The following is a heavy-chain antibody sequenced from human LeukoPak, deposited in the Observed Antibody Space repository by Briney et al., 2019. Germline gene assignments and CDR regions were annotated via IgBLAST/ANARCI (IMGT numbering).Heavy chain of an antibody. CDR2: IYSSGST. D-gene: IGHD3-10*01. J-gene: IGHJ4*01. CDR3: ATRPADGSWYGVFDF. CDR1: GVSMTGYY. Sequence: PSETLSLICSVSGVSMTGYYWSWIRQAPGKAPEWIGYIYSSGSTNYNPSLNSRVTMSLDASKNQFSLKLTFVIAADTAVYYCATRPADGSWYGVFDFWSRGALVTVSS. V-gene: IGHV4-59*01.